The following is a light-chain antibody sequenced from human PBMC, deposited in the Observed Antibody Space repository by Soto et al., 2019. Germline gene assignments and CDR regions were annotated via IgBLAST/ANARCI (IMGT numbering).Light chain of an antibody. Sequence: EIVLTQFPGTLSLSPGERATLSCRASQSVGSNYLAWYQQRPGQPPNLLIFGASHRAPDIPDRFSGSGSGTDFTLTISRLEPEDFEVYYCQPYGSSIQTLGQGTKVDIK. CDR1: QSVGSNY. CDR2: GAS. J-gene: IGKJ1*01. V-gene: IGKV3-20*01. CDR3: QPYGSSIQT.